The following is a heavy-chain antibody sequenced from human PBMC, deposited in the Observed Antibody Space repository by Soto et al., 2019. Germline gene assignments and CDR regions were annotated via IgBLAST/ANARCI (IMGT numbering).Heavy chain of an antibody. CDR1: GFTFSNYW. CDR3: ARGDCVGGTCYSLAGSFYYYMDV. CDR2: INSDGCVS. J-gene: IGHJ6*03. V-gene: IGHV3-74*01. D-gene: IGHD2-15*01. Sequence: EVQLVESGGGLVQPGGSLRLSCAASGFTFSNYWMYWVRQAPGKGLVWVSRINSDGCVSSYADSVKGRLTISRYNVKNSLYLQMDSLRAEDTAVYYCARGDCVGGTCYSLAGSFYYYMDVWGKGTTVTVFS.